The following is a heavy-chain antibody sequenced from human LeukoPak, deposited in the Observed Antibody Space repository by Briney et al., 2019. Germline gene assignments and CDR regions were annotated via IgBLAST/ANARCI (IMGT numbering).Heavy chain of an antibody. V-gene: IGHV5-51*01. Sequence: GESLKISCQGYGYRFASHWIGWVRQMPGKGPEWLGIIYPGDSDTRYNPSFQGHVIISADKSNSVAYLQWTSLKASDTAMYYCARSGGSSSWYPSEYYFDYWGQGTLVTVSS. D-gene: IGHD6-13*01. CDR2: IYPGDSDT. CDR1: GYRFASHW. CDR3: ARSGGSSSWYPSEYYFDY. J-gene: IGHJ4*02.